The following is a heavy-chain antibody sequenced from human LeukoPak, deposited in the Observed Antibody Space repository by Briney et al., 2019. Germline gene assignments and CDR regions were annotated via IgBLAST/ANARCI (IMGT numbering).Heavy chain of an antibody. CDR2: IYHSGST. J-gene: IGHJ5*02. CDR1: GGSFSGHY. CDR3: ARDRSSSWSAIHWFDP. D-gene: IGHD6-13*01. V-gene: IGHV4-38-2*02. Sequence: SETLSLTCAVYGGSFSGHYWGWIRQPPGKGLEWIGCIYHSGSTYYNPSLKSRVTISVDTSKNQFSLKLSSVTAADTAVYYCARDRSSSWSAIHWFDPWGQGTLVTVSS.